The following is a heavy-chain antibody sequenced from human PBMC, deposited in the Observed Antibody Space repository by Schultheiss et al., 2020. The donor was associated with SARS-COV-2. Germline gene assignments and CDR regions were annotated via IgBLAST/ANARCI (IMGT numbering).Heavy chain of an antibody. CDR2: INHSGST. V-gene: IGHV4-34*01. CDR3: ARDRGDIVVVPAARYYYYYYMDV. Sequence: SETLSLTCAVYGESFSGYYWSWIRQPPGKGLEWIGEINHSGSTNYNPSLKSRVTISVDTSKNQFSLKLSSVTAADTAVYYCARDRGDIVVVPAARYYYYYYMDVWGKGTTGTVSS. D-gene: IGHD2-2*01. CDR1: GESFSGYY. J-gene: IGHJ6*03.